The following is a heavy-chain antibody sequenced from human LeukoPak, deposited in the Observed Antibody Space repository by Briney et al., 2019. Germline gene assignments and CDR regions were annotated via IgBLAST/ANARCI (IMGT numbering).Heavy chain of an antibody. CDR3: ARECMVRGVSCGGHG. CDR1: GGTFSSYA. V-gene: IGHV1-69*13. CDR2: IIPIFGTA. Sequence: GASVKVSCKASGGTFSSYAISWVRQAPGQGLEWMGGIIPIFGTANYAQKFQGRVTITADESTSTAYMELSSLRSEDTAVYYCARECMVRGVSCGGHGWGQGTLVTVSS. J-gene: IGHJ4*02. D-gene: IGHD3-10*01.